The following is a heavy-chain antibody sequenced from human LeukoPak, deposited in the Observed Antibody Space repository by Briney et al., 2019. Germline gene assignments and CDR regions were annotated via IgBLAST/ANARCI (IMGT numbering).Heavy chain of an antibody. J-gene: IGHJ4*02. V-gene: IGHV1-8*01. CDR3: ARWMNNYSGSGTLASPFDD. Sequence: ASVRVSCKASGYTFTSYDINWVRQATGQGLEWMGWMNPNSGNTGYAQKFQGRVTMTRNTSISTAYMELSSLRSEDTAIYYCARWMNNYSGSGTLASPFDDWGQGTLVTVSS. CDR1: GYTFTSYD. D-gene: IGHD3-10*01. CDR2: MNPNSGNT.